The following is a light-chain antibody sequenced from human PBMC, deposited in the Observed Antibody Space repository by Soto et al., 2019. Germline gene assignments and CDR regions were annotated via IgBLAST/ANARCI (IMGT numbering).Light chain of an antibody. V-gene: IGKV3-11*01. CDR3: HQGRFWSPVT. CDR1: QSVGSY. J-gene: IGKJ4*01. CDR2: DAS. Sequence: EIVLTQSPATLSLSPGERATLSCRASQSVGSYLAWYQQTPGQEPRLLIYDASNRATGIPARFSGSGSGTDFTLTISSLEPEDVAVYYCHQGRFWSPVTFGGGTKVEIK.